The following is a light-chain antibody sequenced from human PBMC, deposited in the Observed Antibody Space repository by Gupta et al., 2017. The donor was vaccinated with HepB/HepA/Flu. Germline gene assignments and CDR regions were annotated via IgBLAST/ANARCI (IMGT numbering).Light chain of an antibody. CDR2: DVS. CDR1: SSDVGGYNS. V-gene: IGLV2-11*01. CDR3: CSYAGDSSYV. J-gene: IGLJ1*01. Sequence: QSALTPPPSVSGSPGQSVTISCTGTSSDVGGYNSVSWYQQRPGKAPKLMIYDVSKRPSGVPDRCSGSKCGNTASLTIFALQAEDEADYHCCSYAGDSSYVFGSGTKVTVL.